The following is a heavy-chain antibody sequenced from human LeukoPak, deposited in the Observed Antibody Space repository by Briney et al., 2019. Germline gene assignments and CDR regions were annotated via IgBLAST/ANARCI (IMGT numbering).Heavy chain of an antibody. D-gene: IGHD6-13*01. CDR2: ISAYNGNT. CDR1: GYTFTSYG. V-gene: IGHV1-18*01. CDR3: ARDAVSSSSWYRSFDY. Sequence: VASVKVSCKASGYTFTSYGISWVRQAPGQGLEWMGWISAYNGNTNYAQKLQGRVTVTTDTSTSTAYMELRSLRSDDTAVYYCARDAVSSSSWYRSFDYWGQGTLVTVSS. J-gene: IGHJ4*02.